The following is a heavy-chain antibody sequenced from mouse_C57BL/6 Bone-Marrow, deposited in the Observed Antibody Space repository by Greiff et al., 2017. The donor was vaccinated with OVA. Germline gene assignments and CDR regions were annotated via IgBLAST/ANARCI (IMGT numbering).Heavy chain of an antibody. V-gene: IGHV5-9-1*02. Sequence: EVMLVESGEGLVKPGGSLKLSCAASGFTFRSYAMSWVRQTPEQRLEWVAYISSGGDYIYYADTVKGRFPISRDNARNTLYLQMSSLKSEDTAMYYCTREDFDYWGQGTTLTVSS. CDR3: TREDFDY. J-gene: IGHJ2*01. CDR1: GFTFRSYA. CDR2: ISSGGDYI.